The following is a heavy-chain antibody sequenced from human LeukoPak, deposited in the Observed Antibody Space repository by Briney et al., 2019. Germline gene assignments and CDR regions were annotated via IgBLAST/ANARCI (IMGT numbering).Heavy chain of an antibody. CDR3: ARASPGIAVAGTFGY. CDR1: GFTFSSYA. D-gene: IGHD6-19*01. J-gene: IGHJ4*02. CDR2: ISYDGSNK. Sequence: PGGSLRLSCAASGFTFSSYAMHWVRQAPGKGLEWVAVISYDGSNKYYADSVKGRFTISRDNSKNTLYLQMNSLRAEDTAVYYCARASPGIAVAGTFGYWGQGTLVTASS. V-gene: IGHV3-30*04.